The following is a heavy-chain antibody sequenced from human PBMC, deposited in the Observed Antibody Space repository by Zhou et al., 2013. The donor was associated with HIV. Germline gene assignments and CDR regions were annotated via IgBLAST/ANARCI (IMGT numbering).Heavy chain of an antibody. J-gene: IGHJ5*02. V-gene: IGHV4-34*01. CDR2: IDRTGNT. CDR1: GGYFQNFF. Sequence: QVHLQQWGAGLLEPSETLSLTCAVYGGYFQNFFWSWIRQSPGKGLEWIGHIDRTGNTNYNPSLNSRATISMDMSKNQFSLKMTDANAADTATYYCARGHHSGYGKGIWFDPWGQGTLVTVSS. D-gene: IGHD3-22*01. CDR3: ARGHHSGYGKGIWFDP.